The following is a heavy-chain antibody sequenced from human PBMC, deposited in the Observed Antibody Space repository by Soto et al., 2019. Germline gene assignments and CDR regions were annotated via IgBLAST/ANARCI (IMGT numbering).Heavy chain of an antibody. Sequence: GASVKVSCKASGYTFTSYGISWVRQAPGQGLEWMGWISAYNGNTNYAQKLQGRVTMTTDTSTSTAYMELRSLRSDDTAVYYCARLTSTIFGVVPMYSFDYWGQGTLVTVSS. J-gene: IGHJ4*02. CDR1: GYTFTSYG. CDR3: ARLTSTIFGVVPMYSFDY. V-gene: IGHV1-18*04. CDR2: ISAYNGNT. D-gene: IGHD3-3*01.